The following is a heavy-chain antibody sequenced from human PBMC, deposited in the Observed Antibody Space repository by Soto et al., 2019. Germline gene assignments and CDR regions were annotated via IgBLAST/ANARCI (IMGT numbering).Heavy chain of an antibody. CDR3: ASWLKGPDIGNYYYGMDV. CDR2: IMPIFRAP. D-gene: IGHD2-15*01. Sequence: QVQLVQSGAEVKKPGSSVKVSCKASGGAFSDYAFSWVRQAPGQGREGLGGIMPIFRAPDYAQKFQGRVTITADEFTRTAYMEMNSLRAEDTAVYYCASWLKGPDIGNYYYGMDVWGQGTTVTVS. J-gene: IGHJ6*02. CDR1: GGAFSDYA. V-gene: IGHV1-69*12.